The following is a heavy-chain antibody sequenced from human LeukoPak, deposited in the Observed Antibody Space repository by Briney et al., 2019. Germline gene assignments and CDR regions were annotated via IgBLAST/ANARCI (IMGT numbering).Heavy chain of an antibody. CDR3: ARHVNSGWYIDY. CDR1: GYTFTSYY. V-gene: IGHV1-46*01. Sequence: ASVKVSCKASGYTFTSYYMHWVRQAPGQGLEWMGIINPSGGSTSYAQKFQGRVTMTRDMSTGTVYMELSSLRSEDTAVYYCARHVNSGWYIDYWGQGTLVTVSS. D-gene: IGHD6-19*01. CDR2: INPSGGST. J-gene: IGHJ4*02.